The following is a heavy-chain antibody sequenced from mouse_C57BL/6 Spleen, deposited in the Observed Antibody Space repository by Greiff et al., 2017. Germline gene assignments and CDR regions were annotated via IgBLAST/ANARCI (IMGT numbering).Heavy chain of an antibody. CDR1: GYTFTDYY. V-gene: IGHV1-26*01. Sequence: EVQLQQSGPELVKPGASVKISCKASGYTFTDYYMNWVKQSHGKSLEWIGDINPNNGGTSYNQKFKGKATLTVDKSSSTAYMELRSLTSEDSAVYYCAIYDGYYLYYAMDYWGQGTSVTGSS. CDR2: INPNNGGT. J-gene: IGHJ4*01. D-gene: IGHD2-3*01. CDR3: AIYDGYYLYYAMDY.